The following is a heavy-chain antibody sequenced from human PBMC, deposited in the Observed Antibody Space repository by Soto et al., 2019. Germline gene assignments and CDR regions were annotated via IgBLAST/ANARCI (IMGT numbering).Heavy chain of an antibody. D-gene: IGHD2-15*01. CDR2: IIPILGIA. J-gene: IGHJ4*02. Sequence: QVQLVQSGAEVKKPGSSVKVSCKASGGTFSSYTISWVRQAPGQGLEWMGRIIPILGIANYAQKFQGRVTSTADKSTSTAYMELSSLRSEDTAVYYCARDQDCSGGSCYFSFGYWGQGTLVTVSS. V-gene: IGHV1-69*08. CDR1: GGTFSSYT. CDR3: ARDQDCSGGSCYFSFGY.